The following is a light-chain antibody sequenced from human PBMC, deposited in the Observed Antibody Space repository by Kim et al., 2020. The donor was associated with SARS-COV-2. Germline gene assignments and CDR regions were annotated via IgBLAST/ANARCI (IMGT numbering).Light chain of an antibody. J-gene: IGKJ5*01. CDR2: DAS. CDR1: QTIGKS. V-gene: IGKV1-39*01. Sequence: DIQMTQSPSQLSASIGDTVTMTCRASQTIGKSVNWYQQKPGRAPNIVIFDASSLETGVPSRFSGSVSGADFTLTISSLQPDDLGTYYCQQSFTTPLTFGQGTRLEIK. CDR3: QQSFTTPLT.